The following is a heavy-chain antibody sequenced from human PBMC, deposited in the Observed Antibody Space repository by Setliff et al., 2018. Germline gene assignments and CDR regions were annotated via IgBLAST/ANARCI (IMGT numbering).Heavy chain of an antibody. V-gene: IGHV3-33*06. D-gene: IGHD3-3*01. Sequence: GGSLRLSCAASGFTFSRNGMHWVRQAPGKGLERVAGTWYDGTTKYYADSVKGRFTISRDNSRNTLYLQMDSLRADDTAVYFCAKDGVPPLNYNFWSGNFEFWGQGTLVTVSS. CDR1: GFTFSRNG. CDR3: AKDGVPPLNYNFWSGNFEF. CDR2: TWYDGTTK. J-gene: IGHJ4*02.